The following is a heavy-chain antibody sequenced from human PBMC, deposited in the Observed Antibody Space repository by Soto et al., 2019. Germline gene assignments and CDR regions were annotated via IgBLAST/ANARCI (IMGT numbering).Heavy chain of an antibody. Sequence: SVKVSCKASGGTFSSYTISWVRQAPGQGLEWMGRIIPILGIANYAQKFQGRVTITADKSTSTAYMELSSLRSEDTAVYYCARDSWEYSSSWAFDIWGQGTMVTVSS. CDR2: IIPILGIA. V-gene: IGHV1-69*04. CDR1: GGTFSSYT. CDR3: ARDSWEYSSSWAFDI. D-gene: IGHD6-6*01. J-gene: IGHJ3*02.